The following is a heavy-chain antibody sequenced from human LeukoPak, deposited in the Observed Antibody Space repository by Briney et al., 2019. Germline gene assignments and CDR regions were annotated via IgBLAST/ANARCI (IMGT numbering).Heavy chain of an antibody. J-gene: IGHJ4*02. D-gene: IGHD2-8*01. CDR1: GFTFSDYY. CDR3: AKANGYYFVC. V-gene: IGHV3-11*05. Sequence: GGSLRLSCAASGFTFSDYYMSWIRQAPGKGLEWISYISSSSTSTNYADTVKGRFTISRDNAKHSLYLQMNSLRAEDTAVYYCAKANGYYFVCCGQGTLVTVSS. CDR2: ISSSSTST.